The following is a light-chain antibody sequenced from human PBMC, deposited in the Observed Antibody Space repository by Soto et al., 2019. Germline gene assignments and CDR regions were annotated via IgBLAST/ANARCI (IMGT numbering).Light chain of an antibody. CDR3: QVWDTTTTHRV. J-gene: IGLJ2*01. CDR1: NIESKS. CDR2: DDS. V-gene: IGLV3-21*02. Sequence: SYELTQPPSVSLAPGQTARITCGGNNIESKSVHWYQQKPGQAPVLVVYDDSDRPSGIPERFSGSSSGNTATLTISRVEAGHEADYFCQVWDTTTTHRVFGGGTKVTVL.